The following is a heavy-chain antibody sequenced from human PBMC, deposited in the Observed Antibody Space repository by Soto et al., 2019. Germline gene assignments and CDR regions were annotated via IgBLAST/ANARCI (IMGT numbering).Heavy chain of an antibody. Sequence: GGALRPSCASSGFTFSSYSMNWVPQAPGKGLEWVSYISSSSSTIYYADSVKGRFTISRDNAKNSLYLQMNSLRAEDTAVYYCARGLYYYDSSGYYWGQGTLVTVSS. CDR2: ISSSSSTI. J-gene: IGHJ4*02. D-gene: IGHD3-22*01. CDR3: ARGLYYYDSSGYY. V-gene: IGHV3-48*01. CDR1: GFTFSSYS.